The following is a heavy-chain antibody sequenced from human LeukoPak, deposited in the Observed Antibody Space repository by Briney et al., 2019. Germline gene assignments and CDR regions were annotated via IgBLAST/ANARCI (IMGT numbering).Heavy chain of an antibody. CDR3: AKDKSGCTSGWFDY. V-gene: IGHV3-9*01. Sequence: GRSLRLSCAASGFTFDDYAMHWVRQAPGKGLEWVSGISWNSGIIGYADSVKGRFTTSRDNAKNSLYLQMNSLRAEDTALYYCAKDKSGCTSGWFDYWGQGTLVTVSS. J-gene: IGHJ4*02. D-gene: IGHD6-19*01. CDR1: GFTFDDYA. CDR2: ISWNSGII.